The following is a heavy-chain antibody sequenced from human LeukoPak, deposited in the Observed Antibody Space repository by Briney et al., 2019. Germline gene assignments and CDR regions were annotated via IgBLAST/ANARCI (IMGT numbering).Heavy chain of an antibody. D-gene: IGHD1-26*01. Sequence: PGGSLTLSCAASGFTFSSYAMSWVRQAPGKGLEWVSAISGSGGSTYYADSVKGRFTISRDNSKNTLYLQMNSLRAEDTAVYYCAKIPRYSGTYDAFDIWGQGTMVTVSS. J-gene: IGHJ3*02. CDR3: AKIPRYSGTYDAFDI. CDR2: ISGSGGST. CDR1: GFTFSSYA. V-gene: IGHV3-23*01.